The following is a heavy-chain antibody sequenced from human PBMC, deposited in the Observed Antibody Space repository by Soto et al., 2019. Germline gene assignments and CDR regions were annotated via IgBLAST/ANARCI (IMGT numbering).Heavy chain of an antibody. Sequence: QVQLVQSGAEVKKPGASVKVSCKASGYTFTSYGISWVRQAPGQGLEWMGRISAYNGNTNYAQKLQGRVTMTTDTSTSTVYMELRRQRSDDTAVYYCARVVGALGHWFDPWGQGTLVTVSS. CDR3: ARVVGALGHWFDP. D-gene: IGHD1-26*01. CDR1: GYTFTSYG. V-gene: IGHV1-18*01. J-gene: IGHJ5*02. CDR2: ISAYNGNT.